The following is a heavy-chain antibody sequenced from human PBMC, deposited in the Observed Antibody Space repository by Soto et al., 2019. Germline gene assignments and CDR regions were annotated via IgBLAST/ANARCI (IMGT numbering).Heavy chain of an antibody. D-gene: IGHD2-15*01. CDR2: IYYSGST. CDR1: GGSISSGGYY. Sequence: SETLSLTCTVSGGSISSGGYYWSWIRQHPGKGLEWIGYIYYSGSTYYNPSLKSRVTISVDTSKNQFSLKLSSVTAADTAVYYCARDAGGYCSGGSCYPGGYFDYWGQGTLVTVSS. CDR3: ARDAGGYCSGGSCYPGGYFDY. J-gene: IGHJ4*02. V-gene: IGHV4-31*03.